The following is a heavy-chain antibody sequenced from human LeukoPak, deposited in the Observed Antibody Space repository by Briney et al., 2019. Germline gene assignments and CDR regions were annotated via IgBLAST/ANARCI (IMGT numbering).Heavy chain of an antibody. J-gene: IGHJ4*02. CDR2: ISSSSSYI. V-gene: IGHV3-21*01. CDR1: GFTFSSYS. CDR3: AKTSYDDLNQYFDY. D-gene: IGHD4-17*01. Sequence: GGSLRLSCAASGFTFSSYSMNWVRQAPGKGLEWVSSISSSSSYIYYADSVKGRFTISRDNAKNSLYLQMNSLRAEDTAVYYCAKTSYDDLNQYFDYWGQGTLVTVSS.